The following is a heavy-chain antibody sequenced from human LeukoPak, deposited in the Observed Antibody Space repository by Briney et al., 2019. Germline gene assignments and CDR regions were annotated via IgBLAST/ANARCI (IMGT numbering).Heavy chain of an antibody. V-gene: IGHV1-8*03. D-gene: IGHD1-26*01. CDR3: ARYSGSYFDYFDY. J-gene: IGHJ4*02. Sequence: RASVKVSCKASGYTFTSYDINWVRQATGQGLEWMGWMNPNSGNTGYAQKFQGSVTITRNTSISTAYMELSSLRSEDTAVYYCARYSGSYFDYFDYWGQGTLVTVSS. CDR1: GYTFTSYD. CDR2: MNPNSGNT.